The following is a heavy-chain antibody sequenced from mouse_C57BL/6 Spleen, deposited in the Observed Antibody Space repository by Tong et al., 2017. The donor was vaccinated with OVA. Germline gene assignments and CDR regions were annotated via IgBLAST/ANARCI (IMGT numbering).Heavy chain of an antibody. J-gene: IGHJ3*01. CDR3: AREGYSNSWFAY. V-gene: IGHV1-15*01. CDR2: IDPETGGT. D-gene: IGHD2-5*01. Sequence: VQLQESGAELVRPGASVTLSCKASGYTFTDYEMHWVKQTPVHGLEWIGAIDPETGGTAYNQKFKGKAILTADKSSSTAYIQLSSLTSEDSAVYFCAREGYSNSWFAYWGQGTLVTVSA. CDR1: GYTFTDYE.